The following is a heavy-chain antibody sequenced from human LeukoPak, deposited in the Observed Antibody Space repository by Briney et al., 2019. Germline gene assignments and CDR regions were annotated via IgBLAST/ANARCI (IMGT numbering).Heavy chain of an antibody. CDR2: ISGSGVST. D-gene: IGHD1-20*01. Sequence: GGSLRLSCAASGFTFSSYAMSWVRQAPGKGLEWVSGISGSGVSTYSADSVKGRFTISRDNSKNSLYLQMNSLRAEDTAVYYCARSEYNWNYFDYWGQGTLVTVSS. CDR1: GFTFSSYA. V-gene: IGHV3-23*01. CDR3: ARSEYNWNYFDY. J-gene: IGHJ4*02.